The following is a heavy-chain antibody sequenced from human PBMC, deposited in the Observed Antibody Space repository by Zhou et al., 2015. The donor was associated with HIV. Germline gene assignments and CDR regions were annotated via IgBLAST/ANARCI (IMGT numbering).Heavy chain of an antibody. CDR1: GYTFSSYG. D-gene: IGHD3-16*01. J-gene: IGHJ2*01. Sequence: QVQLVQSGPEVKKPGASVKVSCKASGYTFSSYGISWVRQAPGQGLEWMGWISAYNGNTNYAQKLQGRVTMTTDTSTRTAYMELRSLRSDDTAVYYCARDRGGATRPDWRYFDLWGRGTQVTVSS. CDR2: ISAYNGNT. CDR3: ARDRGGATRPDWRYFDL. V-gene: IGHV1-18*01.